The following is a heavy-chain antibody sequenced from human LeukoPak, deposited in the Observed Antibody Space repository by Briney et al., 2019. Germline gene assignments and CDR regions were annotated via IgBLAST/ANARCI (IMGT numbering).Heavy chain of an antibody. V-gene: IGHV4-34*01. CDR3: ARLKVYGVVATTYNWFDP. CDR2: INHSGST. D-gene: IGHD5-12*01. J-gene: IGHJ5*02. CDR1: GGSFSGYY. Sequence: SETLSLTCAIYGGSFSGYYWSWIRQPPGKGLEWIGEINHSGSTNYNPSLKSRVTISVDTSKNQFSLKLGSVTAADTAVYYCARLKVYGVVATTYNWFDPWGQGTLVTVSS.